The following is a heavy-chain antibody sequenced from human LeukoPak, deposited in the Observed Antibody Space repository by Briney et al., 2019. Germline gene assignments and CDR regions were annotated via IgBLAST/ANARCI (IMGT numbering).Heavy chain of an antibody. CDR3: AKIREGGSTCLDC. J-gene: IGHJ4*02. V-gene: IGHV3-23*01. D-gene: IGHD1-26*01. CDR1: GFTFSSYA. Sequence: PGGSLSLSCAASGFTFSSYAMSWVRQAPGKGLEWVSVISGSGGSTNYAGSVKGRFTISRDNPENTLYPQMNTLRAEDTAVCFCAKIREGGSTCLDCWGQGTLVTVSS. CDR2: ISGSGGST.